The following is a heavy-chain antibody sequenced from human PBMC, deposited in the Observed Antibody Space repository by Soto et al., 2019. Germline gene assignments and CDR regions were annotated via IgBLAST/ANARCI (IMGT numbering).Heavy chain of an antibody. J-gene: IGHJ6*02. V-gene: IGHV1-24*01. CDR2: FDPEDGET. CDR3: ATTRTVAATRYYYYGMDF. CDR1: GYTLTELS. D-gene: IGHD2-15*01. Sequence: ASVKVSCKVSGYTLTELSMHWVRQAPGKGLEWMGGFDPEDGETIYAQKFQGRVTMTEDTSTDTAYMELSSLRSEDTAVYYCATTRTVAATRYYYYGMDFWGQATTVTVSS.